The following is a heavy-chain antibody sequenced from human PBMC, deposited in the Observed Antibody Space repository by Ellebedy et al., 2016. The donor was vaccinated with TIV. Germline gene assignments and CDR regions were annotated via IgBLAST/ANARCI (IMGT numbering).Heavy chain of an antibody. CDR2: INHSGST. V-gene: IGHV4-34*01. D-gene: IGHD3-3*01. Sequence: MPGGSLRLSCAVYGGSFSGYYWSWIRQPPGKGLEWIGEINHSGSTNYNPSLKSRVTISVDTSKNQFSLKLSSVTAADTAVYYCARQEWKPDYFDYWGQGTLVTVSS. CDR3: ARQEWKPDYFDY. CDR1: GGSFSGYY. J-gene: IGHJ4*02.